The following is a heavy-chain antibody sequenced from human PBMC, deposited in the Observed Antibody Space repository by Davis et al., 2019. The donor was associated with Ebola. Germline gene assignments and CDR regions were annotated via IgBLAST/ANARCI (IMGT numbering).Heavy chain of an antibody. CDR1: GFTFNDYA. CDR2: ISWISGAL. CDR3: AVSRTRVVTTRFDY. D-gene: IGHD4-23*01. Sequence: PGGSLRLSCEASGFTFNDYAMNWVRQAPGKGLEWVAGISWISGALGYADSVKGRFTISRDNANNSLYLQMNSLRTEDTAFYYCAVSRTRVVTTRFDYWGQGTLVSVSS. J-gene: IGHJ4*02. V-gene: IGHV3-9*01.